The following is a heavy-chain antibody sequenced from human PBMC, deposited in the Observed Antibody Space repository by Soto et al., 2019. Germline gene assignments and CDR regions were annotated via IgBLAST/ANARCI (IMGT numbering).Heavy chain of an antibody. CDR3: VKDRSDTWSFDY. J-gene: IGHJ4*02. CDR2: VTHDGSLY. V-gene: IGHV3-30*18. D-gene: IGHD2-8*02. CDR1: GFTFSSCA. Sequence: QVQLVESGGGVVQPGRSLRLSCVASGFTFSSCAMHWVSQVPGKGLEWLAVVTHDGSLYPYADSVKGRFSIYRDNSRKTLYLQMNSLRPEDTAVYYCVKDRSDTWSFDYWGQGTLVTVSS.